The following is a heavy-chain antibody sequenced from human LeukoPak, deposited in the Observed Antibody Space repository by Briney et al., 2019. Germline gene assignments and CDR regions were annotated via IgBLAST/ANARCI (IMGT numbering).Heavy chain of an antibody. CDR3: ARVGSEAVAGTGQYYFDY. V-gene: IGHV4-59*01. D-gene: IGHD6-19*01. Sequence: SETLSLACTVSGGSISGFYWSWIRQSPGKGLEWIAYIHSSAGSNYNPSLKSRVTISVDTSKNQFSLKVTSVTAADTAMYYCARVGSEAVAGTGQYYFDYWGQGILVTVSP. CDR2: IHSSAGS. J-gene: IGHJ4*02. CDR1: GGSISGFY.